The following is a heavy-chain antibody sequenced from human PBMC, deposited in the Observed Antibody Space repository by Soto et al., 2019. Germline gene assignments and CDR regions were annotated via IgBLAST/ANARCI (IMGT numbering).Heavy chain of an antibody. J-gene: IGHJ4*02. CDR1: GGSFSGYY. D-gene: IGHD4-17*01. V-gene: IGHV4-34*01. CDR3: ARKWNGDYSFDY. CDR2: INHSGST. Sequence: PSETLSLTCAVYGGSFSGYYWSWIRQPPGKGLEWIGEINHSGSTNYNPSLKSRVTISVDTSKNQFSLKLSSVTAADTAVYYCARKWNGDYSFDYWGQGTLVTVSS.